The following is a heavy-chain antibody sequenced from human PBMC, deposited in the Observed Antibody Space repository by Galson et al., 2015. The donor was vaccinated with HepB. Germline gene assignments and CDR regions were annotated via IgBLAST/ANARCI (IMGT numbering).Heavy chain of an antibody. CDR1: GYTFTSYA. V-gene: IGHV1-3*01. Sequence: SVKVSCKASGYTFTSYAMNWVRQAPGQGLEWMGWINAGNGNTKYSQKFQGRVTITRDTSASTAYMELSSLRSEDTAVYYCARDLWYSSSSGMYYYYYMDVWGKGTTITVSS. J-gene: IGHJ6*03. CDR2: INAGNGNT. D-gene: IGHD6-6*01. CDR3: ARDLWYSSSSGMYYYYYMDV.